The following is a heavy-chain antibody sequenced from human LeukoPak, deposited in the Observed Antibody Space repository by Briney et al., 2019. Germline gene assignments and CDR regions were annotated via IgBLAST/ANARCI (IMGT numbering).Heavy chain of an antibody. CDR2: ISSSSSTI. CDR1: GFTFSDYY. D-gene: IGHD3-3*01. Sequence: GGSLRLSCAASGFTFSDYYMSWIRQAPGKGLEWASYISSSSSTIYYADSVKGRSTISRDNAKNSLYLQMNSLRAEDTAVYYCARVRSEAHVITIYYYYYMDVWGKGTTVTVSS. J-gene: IGHJ6*03. V-gene: IGHV3-11*01. CDR3: ARVRSEAHVITIYYYYYMDV.